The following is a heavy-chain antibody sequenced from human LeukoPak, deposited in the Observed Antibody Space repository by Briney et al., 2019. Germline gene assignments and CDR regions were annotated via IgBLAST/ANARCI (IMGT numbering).Heavy chain of an antibody. CDR1: GGSFSGYY. CDR2: INHSGST. CDR3: ARIATVTTFVFDY. Sequence: SETLSLTCAVHGGSFSGYYWSWIRQPPGKGLEWIGEINHSGSTNYNPSLKSRVTISVDTSKNQFSLKLSSVTAADTAVYYCARIATVTTFVFDYWGQGTLVTVSS. D-gene: IGHD4-17*01. J-gene: IGHJ4*02. V-gene: IGHV4-34*01.